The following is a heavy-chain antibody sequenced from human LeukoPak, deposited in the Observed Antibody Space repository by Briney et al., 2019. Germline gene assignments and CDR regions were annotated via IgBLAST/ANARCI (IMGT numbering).Heavy chain of an antibody. CDR2: SYYSGST. V-gene: IGHV4-59*01. CDR1: GGSISSYY. D-gene: IGHD3-22*01. CDR3: ARGYYDSSGYDLYFDY. J-gene: IGHJ4*02. Sequence: PSETLSLTCTVSGGSISSYYWSWIRQPPGKGLEWIGYSYYSGSTNYNPSLKSRVTISVDTSKNQFSLKLSSVTAADTAVYYCARGYYDSSGYDLYFDYWGQGTLVTVSS.